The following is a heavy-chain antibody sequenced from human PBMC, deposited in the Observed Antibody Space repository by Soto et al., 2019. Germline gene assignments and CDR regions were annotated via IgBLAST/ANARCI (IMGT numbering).Heavy chain of an antibody. Sequence: QVQLQESGPGLVKPSETLSLSCNVSGGSISSDDFFWSWVRQHPARGLEWIGYIYYSGTTYYNPSLQSRITISVDTSKNQFSLKLRSVTAADTAVYFCARDEDHGSGLSGGMDVWGQGTAVTVS. V-gene: IGHV4-31*03. J-gene: IGHJ6*02. CDR2: IYYSGTT. D-gene: IGHD3-10*01. CDR1: GGSISSDDFF. CDR3: ARDEDHGSGLSGGMDV.